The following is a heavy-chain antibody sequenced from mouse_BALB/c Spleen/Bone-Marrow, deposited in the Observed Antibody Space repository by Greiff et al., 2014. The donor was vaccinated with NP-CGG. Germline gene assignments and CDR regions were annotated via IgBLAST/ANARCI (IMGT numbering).Heavy chain of an antibody. V-gene: IGHV1-14*01. Sequence: EVQLVESGPELVKLGASVKMSCKASGYTFTSYLIHWVKQKPGQGLEWIGYITPYNDDTKYNEKFKGKATLTSDKSSSTAYMELSSLTSEDSTVYYCARWGGTPYFDYWGQGTTLTVSS. CDR1: GYTFTSYL. CDR3: ARWGGTPYFDY. D-gene: IGHD4-1*01. CDR2: ITPYNDDT. J-gene: IGHJ2*01.